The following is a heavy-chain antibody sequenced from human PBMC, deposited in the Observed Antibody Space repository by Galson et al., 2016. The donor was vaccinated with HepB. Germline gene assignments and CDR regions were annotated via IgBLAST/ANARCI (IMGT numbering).Heavy chain of an antibody. CDR1: RFTFINSW. V-gene: IGHV3-7*03. CDR2: IKQDGSEK. D-gene: IGHD6-19*01. Sequence: SLRLSCAASRFTFINSWMSWVRQAPGKGLEWVANIKQDGSEKYYVASVKGRFTISRDNAKNSLFLQMHGLRAEDTAVYYCARALSSSGWTYWYFDLWGRGTLVTVSS. CDR3: ARALSSSGWTYWYFDL. J-gene: IGHJ2*01.